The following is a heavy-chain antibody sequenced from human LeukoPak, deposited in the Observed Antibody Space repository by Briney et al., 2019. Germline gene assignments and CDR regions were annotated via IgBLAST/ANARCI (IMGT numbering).Heavy chain of an antibody. D-gene: IGHD6-6*01. CDR3: ARDSVEYSSSSDLGY. J-gene: IGHJ4*02. V-gene: IGHV1-2*02. Sequence: ASVKVSCKASGYTFTGYYMHWVRQAPGQGLEWMGWINPNSGGTNYAQKFQGRVTMTRDTSISTAYMELSRLRSDDTAVYYCARDSVEYSSSSDLGYWGQGTLVTVSS. CDR2: INPNSGGT. CDR1: GYTFTGYY.